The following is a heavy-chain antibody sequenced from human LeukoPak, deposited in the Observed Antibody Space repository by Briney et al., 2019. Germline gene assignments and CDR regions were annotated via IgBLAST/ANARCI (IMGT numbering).Heavy chain of an antibody. J-gene: IGHJ4*02. V-gene: IGHV3-23*01. CDR2: ISGSGGST. D-gene: IGHD3-10*01. CDR3: AKDSSYYGSGASYFDY. Sequence: PGGSLRLSCAASGFTFSSYAMSWVRQAPGKGLEWVSAISGSGGSTYYADSVKGRFTISRDNSKNTLYLQMNSLRAEDTAVYYCAKDSSYYGSGASYFDYWSQGTLVTVSS. CDR1: GFTFSSYA.